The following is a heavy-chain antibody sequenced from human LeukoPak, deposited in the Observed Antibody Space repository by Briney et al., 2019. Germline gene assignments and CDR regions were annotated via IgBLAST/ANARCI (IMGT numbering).Heavy chain of an antibody. CDR1: EDSFTGYY. CDR3: ARGGAGSAYYGWYFFRFDY. J-gene: IGHJ4*02. D-gene: IGHD4-17*01. Sequence: ASVKVSCKASEDSFTGYYIHWVRQAPGQGPEWMGWINPHNGGAKYADRLQGRVTMTRDTSIGTAYMELSRLRSDDTAVYYCARGGAGSAYYGWYFFRFDYWGQGTLVTVSS. CDR2: INPHNGGA. V-gene: IGHV1-2*02.